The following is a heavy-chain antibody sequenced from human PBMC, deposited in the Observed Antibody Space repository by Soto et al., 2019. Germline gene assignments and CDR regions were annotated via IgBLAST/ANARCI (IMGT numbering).Heavy chain of an antibody. J-gene: IGHJ3*02. D-gene: IGHD3-22*01. CDR1: GFTFGNSA. Sequence: SVKVSCKASGFTFGNSAVHWVRQARGQRLEWMGWILVASGDTNYAENFEERVTIARDMSTSTAYMELSSLRSEDTAVYFCAAAVTMIYNTAPYAFDMWGQGTLVTVSS. CDR2: ILVASGDT. V-gene: IGHV1-58*01. CDR3: AAAVTMIYNTAPYAFDM.